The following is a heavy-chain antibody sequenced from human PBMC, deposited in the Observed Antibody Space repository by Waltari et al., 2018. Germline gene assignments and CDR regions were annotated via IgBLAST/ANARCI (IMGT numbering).Heavy chain of an antibody. V-gene: IGHV1-2*02. CDR3: ARGGLLLWDNYYFDY. D-gene: IGHD3-10*01. CDR1: GYTFPGSD. Sequence: QVQLVQSGAEVTKPGASVTVSCKASGYTFPGSDMHWVRRAPGQGLEWRGWINPNSGGTNYAQKFQGRVTMTRDTSISTAYMELSRLRSDDTAVYYCARGGLLLWDNYYFDYWGQGTLVTVSS. J-gene: IGHJ4*02. CDR2: INPNSGGT.